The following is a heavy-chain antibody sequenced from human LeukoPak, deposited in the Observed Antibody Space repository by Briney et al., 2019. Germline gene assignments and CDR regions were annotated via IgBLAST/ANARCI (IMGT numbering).Heavy chain of an antibody. CDR2: ISSNSAYI. D-gene: IGHD2-2*01. CDR3: ARIFRYQLIDYYALDV. V-gene: IGHV3-21*01. Sequence: PGGSLRLSCAASGFTFSRYWMSWVRQAPGKGLEWVSAISSNSAYIFYADSVEGRFTISRDNAKSSVSLQMNSLRDDDTAVYYCARIFRYQLIDYYALDVWGQGTTVTVSS. CDR1: GFTFSRYW. J-gene: IGHJ6*02.